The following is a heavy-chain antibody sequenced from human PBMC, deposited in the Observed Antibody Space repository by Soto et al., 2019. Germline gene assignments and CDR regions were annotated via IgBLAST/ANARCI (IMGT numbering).Heavy chain of an antibody. V-gene: IGHV3-48*02. CDR1: GFTFSSYS. D-gene: IGHD3-22*01. CDR2: ISSSSSTI. Sequence: GGSLRLSCAASGFTFSSYSMNWVRQAPGKGLEWVSYISSSSSTIYYADSVKGRFTISRDNAKNSLYLQMNSLRDEDTAVYYCARETYYYDSSGYSYLDYWGQGTLVTVSS. J-gene: IGHJ4*02. CDR3: ARETYYYDSSGYSYLDY.